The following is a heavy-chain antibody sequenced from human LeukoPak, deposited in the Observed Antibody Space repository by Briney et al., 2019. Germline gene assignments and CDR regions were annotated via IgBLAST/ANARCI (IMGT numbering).Heavy chain of an antibody. D-gene: IGHD2-21*02. V-gene: IGHV5-51*01. Sequence: GESLKISCKASGYGLTSYWIGWVRQMPGKGLEWMGIIHPGDSDTRYSPSFQGQVTISVDKSITTAYLQWSSLKASDTAMYYCARIVVVTSIYWYFDLWGRGTLVRVSS. CDR1: GYGLTSYW. CDR2: IHPGDSDT. J-gene: IGHJ2*01. CDR3: ARIVVVTSIYWYFDL.